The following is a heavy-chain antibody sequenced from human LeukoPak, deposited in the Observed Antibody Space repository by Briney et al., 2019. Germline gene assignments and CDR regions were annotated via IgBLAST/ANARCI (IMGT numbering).Heavy chain of an antibody. Sequence: GGSLRLSCAASGFTFSTNCMSWVRQAPGKGLEGVANIKQDGSEKYYVDSVKGRFTISRDNAKNSLYLQMNSLRAEDTAVYYCARALASSSTHSSSYYYGMDVWGQGTTATVSS. J-gene: IGHJ6*02. D-gene: IGHD2-2*01. V-gene: IGHV3-7*05. CDR2: IKQDGSEK. CDR1: GFTFSTNC. CDR3: ARALASSSTHSSSYYYGMDV.